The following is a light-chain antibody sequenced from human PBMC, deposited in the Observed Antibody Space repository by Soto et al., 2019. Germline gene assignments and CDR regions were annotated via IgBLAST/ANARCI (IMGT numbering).Light chain of an antibody. V-gene: IGKV3-15*01. CDR2: GAS. Sequence: EIVMTQSPATLSVSPGERATLSCRASQSVSSNLAWYQQKAGQAPRLLIYGASTRATGIPARFSGSGSGTEFTLTISSLQSEDFAVYYCQQYNNWPQTFGQGTKVEIK. J-gene: IGKJ1*01. CDR1: QSVSSN. CDR3: QQYNNWPQT.